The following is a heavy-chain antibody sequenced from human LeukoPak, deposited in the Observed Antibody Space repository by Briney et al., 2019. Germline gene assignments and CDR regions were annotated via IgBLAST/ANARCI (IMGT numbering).Heavy chain of an antibody. CDR2: KNPNSGNS. CDR1: GYTFTNYG. V-gene: IGHV1-8*01. Sequence: ASVKVSCKASGYTFTNYGINRVRQATGQGLEWMGYKNPNSGNSAYAQKFQGRVTITTDASITTAYMELSGLRSEDTALYYCAREGLDYWGQGTLVTVSS. J-gene: IGHJ4*02. CDR3: AREGLDY.